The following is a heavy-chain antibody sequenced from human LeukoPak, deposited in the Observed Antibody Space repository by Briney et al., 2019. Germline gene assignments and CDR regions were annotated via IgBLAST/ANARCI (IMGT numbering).Heavy chain of an antibody. CDR3: AKDIEAAGLFFDY. CDR2: IRQDGSEK. Sequence: PGGSLRLSCAASGFTFSSYWMSWVRQAPGKGLEWVANIRQDGSEKYYVDSVKGQFTVSRANAKNSLYLQMNSLRAEDTAVYYCAKDIEAAGLFFDYWGQGTLVTVSS. CDR1: GFTFSSYW. V-gene: IGHV3-7*01. J-gene: IGHJ4*02. D-gene: IGHD6-13*01.